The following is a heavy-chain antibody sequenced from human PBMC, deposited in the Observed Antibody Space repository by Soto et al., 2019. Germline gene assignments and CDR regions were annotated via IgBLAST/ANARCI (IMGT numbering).Heavy chain of an antibody. D-gene: IGHD2-8*01. V-gene: IGHV4-4*07. CDR2: VYNSGNT. CDR3: ARTHWVSGTEY. Sequence: QVQLQESGPGLVKPSETLSLTCSVSGGSMTGYFWTWIRQPAGKGLEWIGHVYNSGNTDYNPSLESRISMGVDTSKRQFSLKVKSVTAADTAVYYCARTHWVSGTEYWGQGTLVTVSS. J-gene: IGHJ4*02. CDR1: GGSMTGYF.